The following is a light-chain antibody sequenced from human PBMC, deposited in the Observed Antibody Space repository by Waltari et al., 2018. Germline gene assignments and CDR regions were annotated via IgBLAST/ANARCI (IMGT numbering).Light chain of an antibody. CDR1: QSLVHSNGNTY. CDR2: EVS. V-gene: IGKV2-30*02. Sequence: DVVMTQSPLSLPITPGQPASISCRSSQSLVHSNGNTYLSWYQQKPGQPPRRLIYEVSNQDSGVPDRFSGSGAGTDFTPKISRVEAEDVGVYYCGQGTHLPTFGQGTKVEIK. J-gene: IGKJ1*01. CDR3: GQGTHLPT.